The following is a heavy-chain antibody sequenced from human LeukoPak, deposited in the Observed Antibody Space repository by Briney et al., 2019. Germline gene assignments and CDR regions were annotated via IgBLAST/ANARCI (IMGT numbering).Heavy chain of an antibody. V-gene: IGHV4-59*12. CDR1: GGSISSYY. CDR2: IYYSGST. Sequence: SETLSLTCTVSGGSISSYYWSWIRQPPGKGLERIGYIYYSGSTNYNPSLKSRVTISVDTSKNQFSLKLSSVTAADTAVYYCARGVLVTDAFDIWGQGTMVTVSS. J-gene: IGHJ3*02. D-gene: IGHD4-23*01. CDR3: ARGVLVTDAFDI.